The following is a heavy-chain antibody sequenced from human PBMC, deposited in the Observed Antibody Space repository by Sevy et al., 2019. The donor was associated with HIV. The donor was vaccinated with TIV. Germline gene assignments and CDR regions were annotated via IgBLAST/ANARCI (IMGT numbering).Heavy chain of an antibody. CDR1: GFTFSDYY. D-gene: IGHD3-3*01. CDR3: ARDFGVNFDEIFLFDP. Sequence: GGSLRLSCAASGFTFSDYYMSWIRQAPGKGLEWVSYISSSSSYTNYADSVKGRFTISRDNAKNSLYLQMNSLRAEDTAVYYCARDFGVNFDEIFLFDPWGQGTTVTVSS. J-gene: IGHJ5*02. V-gene: IGHV3-11*06. CDR2: ISSSSSYT.